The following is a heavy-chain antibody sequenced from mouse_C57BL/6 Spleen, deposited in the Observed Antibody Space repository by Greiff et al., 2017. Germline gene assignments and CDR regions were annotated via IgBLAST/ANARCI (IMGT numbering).Heavy chain of an antibody. J-gene: IGHJ3*01. D-gene: IGHD4-1*02. Sequence: LQESGAELARPGASVKMSCKASGYTFTSYTMHWVKQRPGQGLEWIGYINPSSGYTKYNQKFKDKATLTADKSSSTAYMQLSSLTSEDSAVYYCNWGAFAYWGQGTLVTVSA. CDR3: NWGAFAY. CDR2: INPSSGYT. V-gene: IGHV1-4*01. CDR1: GYTFTSYT.